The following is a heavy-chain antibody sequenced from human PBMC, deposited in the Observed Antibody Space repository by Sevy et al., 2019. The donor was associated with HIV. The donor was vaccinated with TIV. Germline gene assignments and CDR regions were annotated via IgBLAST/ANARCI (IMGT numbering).Heavy chain of an antibody. CDR1: RFTFSSYA. CDR3: ARDNSYAAGWFDP. CDR2: ISYDGSNK. J-gene: IGHJ5*01. Sequence: GGSLRLSCAASRFTFSSYAMHWVRQAPGKGLEWVAVISYDGSNKYYSDSVKGRFTISRDNSKNTLYLQMNSLRAEDTAVYYCARDNSYAAGWFDPWGQGTLVTVSS. V-gene: IGHV3-30-3*01. D-gene: IGHD2-2*01.